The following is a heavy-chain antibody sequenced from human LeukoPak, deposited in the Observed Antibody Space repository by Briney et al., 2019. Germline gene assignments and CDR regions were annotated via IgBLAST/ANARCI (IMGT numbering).Heavy chain of an antibody. CDR1: GGTFRSYA. V-gene: IGHV1-69*05. CDR3: ARAPSYSSNWYDY. Sequence: ASVKVSCKASGGTFRSYAISWVRQAPGQGLEWMGRIIPIFGTAKYARKFQGRVTITTDESTSTAYVELSSLTSEDTGVYYCARAPSYSSNWYDYWGRGTLVTVSS. CDR2: IIPIFGTA. J-gene: IGHJ5*01. D-gene: IGHD6-19*01.